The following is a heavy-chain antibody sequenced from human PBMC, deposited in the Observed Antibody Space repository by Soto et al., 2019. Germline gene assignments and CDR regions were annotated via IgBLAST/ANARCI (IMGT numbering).Heavy chain of an antibody. CDR1: GFTFSSYS. J-gene: IGHJ3*02. D-gene: IGHD3-10*01. V-gene: IGHV3-21*01. Sequence: PGGSLRLSCAASGFTFSSYSMNWVRQAPGEGLEWVSSISSSSSYIYYADSVKGRFTISRDNAKNSLYLQMNSLRAEDTAVYYCARDLGKAFDIWGQGTMVTVSS. CDR3: ARDLGKAFDI. CDR2: ISSSSSYI.